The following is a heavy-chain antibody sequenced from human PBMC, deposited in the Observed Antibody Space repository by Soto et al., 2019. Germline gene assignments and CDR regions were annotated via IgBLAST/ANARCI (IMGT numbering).Heavy chain of an antibody. CDR1: GGSFSGYY. D-gene: IGHD2-2*01. V-gene: IGHV4-34*01. Sequence: SETLSLTCAVYGGSFSGYYWSWIRQPPGKGLEWIGEINHSGSTNYNPSLKSRVTISVDTSKNQFSLKLSSVTAADTAVYYCARGGVVVVPAAGWFDPWGQGTLVTVSS. J-gene: IGHJ5*02. CDR2: INHSGST. CDR3: ARGGVVVVPAAGWFDP.